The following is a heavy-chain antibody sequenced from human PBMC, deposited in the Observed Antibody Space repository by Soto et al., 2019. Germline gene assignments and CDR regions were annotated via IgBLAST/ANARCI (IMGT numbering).Heavy chain of an antibody. D-gene: IGHD3-22*01. V-gene: IGHV3-74*01. J-gene: IGHJ4*02. Sequence: GGSLRLSCAASGFTFSNYWMHWVRQAPGKGLEWVSRIKGDGSSTTYADSVKGRFTISRDNAKNTVYLQINSLRVEDTAVYYCARVFVSSGYADYWGQGA. CDR1: GFTFSNYW. CDR3: ARVFVSSGYADY. CDR2: IKGDGSST.